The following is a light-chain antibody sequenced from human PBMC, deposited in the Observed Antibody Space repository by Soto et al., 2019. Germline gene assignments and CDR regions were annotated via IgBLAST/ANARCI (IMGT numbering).Light chain of an antibody. Sequence: EIVMTQSPSTLSVSPGERATISCRASQSVSSNLAWYQQKPGQAPRLLIYGASTRATGIPARFSGSGSGTEFTLTISSLQSEDFAVYYCQQSNNWPLTFGGGTKVEIK. CDR3: QQSNNWPLT. CDR1: QSVSSN. J-gene: IGKJ4*01. CDR2: GAS. V-gene: IGKV3-15*01.